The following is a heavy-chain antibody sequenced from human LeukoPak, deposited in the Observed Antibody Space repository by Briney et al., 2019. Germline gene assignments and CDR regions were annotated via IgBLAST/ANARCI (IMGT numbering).Heavy chain of an antibody. CDR3: ARDADYGVYDY. CDR1: GFTVSSNY. D-gene: IGHD4-17*01. Sequence: GGSLRLSCAASGFTVSSNYMSWVRQAPGKGLEWVSVIYSGGSTYYADSVKGRFTISRDNSKNTLYLQMNSLRAEDTAVYYCARDADYGVYDYWGQGTRVTVSS. J-gene: IGHJ4*02. CDR2: IYSGGST. V-gene: IGHV3-53*01.